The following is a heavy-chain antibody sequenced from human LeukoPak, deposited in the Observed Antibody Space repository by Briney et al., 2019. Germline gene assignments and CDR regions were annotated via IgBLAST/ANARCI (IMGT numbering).Heavy chain of an antibody. D-gene: IGHD2-2*02. J-gene: IGHJ5*02. Sequence: ASVKVSCKASGYTFTSYYMHWVRQAPGQGLEWMGIINPSGGSTSCAQKFQGRVTMTRDTSTSTVYMELSSLRSEDTAVYYCARDSIVVVPAAIRFGWFDPWGQGTLVTVSS. CDR1: GYTFTSYY. V-gene: IGHV1-46*01. CDR2: INPSGGST. CDR3: ARDSIVVVPAAIRFGWFDP.